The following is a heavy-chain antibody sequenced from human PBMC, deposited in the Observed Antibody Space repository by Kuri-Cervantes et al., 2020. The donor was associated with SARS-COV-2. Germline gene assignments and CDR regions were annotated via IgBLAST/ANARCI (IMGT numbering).Heavy chain of an antibody. Sequence: SETLSLTCTVSGGSISSGDYYWSWIRQPPGKGLEWIGYIYYSGSTNYNPSLKSRVTISVDTSKNQFSLKLSSVTAADTAVYYCAREEGSSWYRYYFDYWGQGTLVTVSS. CDR2: IYYSGST. J-gene: IGHJ4*02. CDR1: GGSISSGDYY. V-gene: IGHV4-30-4*01. CDR3: AREEGSSWYRYYFDY. D-gene: IGHD6-13*01.